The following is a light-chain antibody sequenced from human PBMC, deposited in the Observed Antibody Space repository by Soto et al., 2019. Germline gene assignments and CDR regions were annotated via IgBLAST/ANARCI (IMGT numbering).Light chain of an antibody. V-gene: IGLV2-8*01. CDR3: ATWDVSLSGWV. Sequence: QSALTQPPSASGSPGQTVTISCTGTSDDIGTYNYVSWYQQHAGSVPRLIIFEVDKRPSGVPTRFSGSKSGNTASLTISGLRAEDEADYYCATWDVSLSGWVFGGGTKLTVL. J-gene: IGLJ3*02. CDR2: EVD. CDR1: SDDIGTYNY.